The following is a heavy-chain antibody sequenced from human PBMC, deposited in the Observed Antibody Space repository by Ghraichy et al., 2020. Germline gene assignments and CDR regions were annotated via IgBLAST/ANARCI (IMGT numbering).Heavy chain of an antibody. CDR3: ARKCSSSSCGYDHGMDV. Sequence: SCAASGFTFRHYEVNWVRQAPGKGLEWVSYISSSGSTVYYADSVKGRFTISRDNAKNSLFLQMSSLRAEDTAVYYCARKCSSSSCGYDHGMDVWGQGTTVTVSS. CDR2: ISSSGSTV. V-gene: IGHV3-48*03. D-gene: IGHD2-2*01. J-gene: IGHJ6*02. CDR1: GFTFRHYE.